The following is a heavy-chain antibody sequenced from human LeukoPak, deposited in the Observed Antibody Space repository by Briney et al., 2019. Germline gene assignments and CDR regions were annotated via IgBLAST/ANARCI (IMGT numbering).Heavy chain of an antibody. D-gene: IGHD2-2*01. J-gene: IGHJ3*02. CDR2: INAGNGNT. Sequence: ASVKVSCKASGYTFTSYAMHWVRQAPGQRLEWMGWINAGNGNTKYSQKFQGRVTITRDTSASTAYMELSSLRSEDTAVYYCARDRVVVPALDAFDIWGQGTMVTVSS. V-gene: IGHV1-3*01. CDR3: ARDRVVVPALDAFDI. CDR1: GYTFTSYA.